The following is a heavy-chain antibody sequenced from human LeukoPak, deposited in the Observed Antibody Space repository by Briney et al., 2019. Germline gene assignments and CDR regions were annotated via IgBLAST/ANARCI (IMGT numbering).Heavy chain of an antibody. CDR3: ARGYSSSWYYVPAAFDI. D-gene: IGHD6-13*01. Sequence: GGSLRLSCAASGFTFSSYGMNWVRQAPGKGLEWVSSISSSSSYIYYADSVKGRFTISRDNAKNSLYLQMNSLRAEDTAVYYCARGYSSSWYYVPAAFDIWGQGTMVTVSS. J-gene: IGHJ3*02. CDR1: GFTFSSYG. CDR2: ISSSSSYI. V-gene: IGHV3-21*01.